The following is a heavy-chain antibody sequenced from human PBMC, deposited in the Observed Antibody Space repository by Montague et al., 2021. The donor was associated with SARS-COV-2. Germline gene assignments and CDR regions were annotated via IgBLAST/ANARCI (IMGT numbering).Heavy chain of an antibody. CDR2: VSGSGSNK. CDR3: AKEGSISSEYYGMDV. Sequence: SLRLSCAASGFSFSSFAMTWVRQAAGKGLEWVSTVSGSGSNKYYRDSXXGRFTISRDNSKNTLFLQMNSLRAEDTAVYFCAKEGSISSEYYGMDVWGQGTTVSVSS. CDR1: GFSFSSFA. V-gene: IGHV3-23*01. D-gene: IGHD6-6*01. J-gene: IGHJ6*02.